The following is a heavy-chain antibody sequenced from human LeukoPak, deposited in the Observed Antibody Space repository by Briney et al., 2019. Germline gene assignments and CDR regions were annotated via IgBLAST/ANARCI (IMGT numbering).Heavy chain of an antibody. Sequence: ASVKVSCKASGYTFTSYDINWVRQATGQGLEWMGWMNPNSGNTGCAQKFQGRVTITRNTSISTAYMELSSLRSEGTAVYYCARWGPDWNDYWGQGTLVTVSS. CDR3: ARWGPDWNDY. CDR2: MNPNSGNT. J-gene: IGHJ4*02. D-gene: IGHD1-1*01. V-gene: IGHV1-8*03. CDR1: GYTFTSYD.